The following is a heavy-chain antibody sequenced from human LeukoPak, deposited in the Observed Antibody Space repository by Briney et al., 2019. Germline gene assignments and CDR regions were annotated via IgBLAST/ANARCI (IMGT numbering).Heavy chain of an antibody. CDR3: ARERGRGRDSPWFDY. Sequence: GGSLRLSCAASGFIVSGDFMSWVRQAPGKGLEWVSVIYSDGSTYYAGSVEGRFTISRDNSKNTLDLQMTGLRAEDTAVYYCARERGRGRDSPWFDYWGQGTLVTVSS. CDR1: GFIVSGDF. J-gene: IGHJ4*02. V-gene: IGHV3-53*01. D-gene: IGHD1-26*01. CDR2: IYSDGST.